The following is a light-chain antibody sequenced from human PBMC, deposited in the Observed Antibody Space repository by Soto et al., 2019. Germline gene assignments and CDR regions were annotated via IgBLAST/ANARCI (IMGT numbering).Light chain of an antibody. CDR1: QSVTSNY. Sequence: EIVLTQSPGTLSLSPGERATLSCRASQSVTSNYLAWYQLKPGQAPRLLIYAASNTATGIPDRFAGSGSGTDFTLSISRLEPEAFAVYYCQQYGSTPSITFGQGTRLEIK. CDR3: QQYGSTPSIT. V-gene: IGKV3-20*01. J-gene: IGKJ5*01. CDR2: AAS.